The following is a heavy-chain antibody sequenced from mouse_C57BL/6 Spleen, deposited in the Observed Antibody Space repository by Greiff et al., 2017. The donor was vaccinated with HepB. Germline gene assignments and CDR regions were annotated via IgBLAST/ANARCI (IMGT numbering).Heavy chain of an antibody. CDR2: INPSNGGT. J-gene: IGHJ3*01. D-gene: IGHD1-1*01. CDR3: ARGGDYYGSSPWFAY. Sequence: QVQLQQSGTELVKPGASVKLSCKASGYTFTSYWMHWVKQRPGQGLEWIGNINPSNGGTNYNEKFKSKATLTVDKSSSTAYMQLGSLTSEDSAVYYCARGGDYYGSSPWFAYWGQGTLVTVSA. CDR1: GYTFTSYW. V-gene: IGHV1-53*01.